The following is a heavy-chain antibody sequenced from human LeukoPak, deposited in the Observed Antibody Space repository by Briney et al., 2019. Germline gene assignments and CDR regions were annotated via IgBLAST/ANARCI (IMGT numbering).Heavy chain of an antibody. CDR3: ARGGLRVMVYRLYYMDV. CDR2: INPNSGDT. J-gene: IGHJ6*03. D-gene: IGHD2-8*01. V-gene: IGHV1-2*02. CDR1: GYTFTSYA. Sequence: GASVKVSCKASGYTFTSYAMNWVRQAPGQGLEWMGWINPNSGDTKYAQKFQGRVTMTRDTSISTAYMELTRLRSDDTAVYYCARGGLRVMVYRLYYMDVWGKGTTVTVSS.